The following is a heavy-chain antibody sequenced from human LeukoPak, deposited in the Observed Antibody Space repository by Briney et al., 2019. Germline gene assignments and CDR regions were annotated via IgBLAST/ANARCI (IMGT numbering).Heavy chain of an antibody. D-gene: IGHD6-13*01. J-gene: IGHJ3*02. Sequence: PGGSLRLSCAASGFTVSANYMSWVRQAPGKGLEWVSAIYSGGSTFYADSVRGRFTISRHNSKNTVYFQMNSLRAEDTAVYYCASGGSNSVGTLDIWGQGTMVTVSS. CDR2: IYSGGST. CDR1: GFTVSANY. CDR3: ASGGSNSVGTLDI. V-gene: IGHV3-53*04.